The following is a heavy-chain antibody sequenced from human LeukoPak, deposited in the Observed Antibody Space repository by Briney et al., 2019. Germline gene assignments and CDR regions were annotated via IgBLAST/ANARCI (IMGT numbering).Heavy chain of an antibody. V-gene: IGHV1-2*07. Sequence: ASVKVSCKTSGYTFTDYNMHWVRQAPGQGPEWMGWIDLNRGGTNYAHRFQDRVTITRDTSISTVYMELNNLRSDDTAVYYCARDWDQLVPSKGGPPRYFYFMDVWGKGTSVIVSS. D-gene: IGHD2-15*01. J-gene: IGHJ6*03. CDR3: ARDWDQLVPSKGGPPRYFYFMDV. CDR1: GYTFTDYN. CDR2: IDLNRGGT.